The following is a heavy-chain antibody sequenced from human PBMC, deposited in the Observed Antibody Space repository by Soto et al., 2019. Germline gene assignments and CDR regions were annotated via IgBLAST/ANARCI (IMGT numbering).Heavy chain of an antibody. Sequence: GGSLTLSCAACGFTFSSYAMNWDRQAPEKGLEWVSAISGSGGSTYYADSVKGRFTISRDNSKNTLYLQMNSLRAEDTSVYYCAKGIYSGYGPFDYWGQGTLVTVSS. CDR1: GFTFSSYA. J-gene: IGHJ4*02. D-gene: IGHD5-12*01. V-gene: IGHV3-23*01. CDR3: AKGIYSGYGPFDY. CDR2: ISGSGGST.